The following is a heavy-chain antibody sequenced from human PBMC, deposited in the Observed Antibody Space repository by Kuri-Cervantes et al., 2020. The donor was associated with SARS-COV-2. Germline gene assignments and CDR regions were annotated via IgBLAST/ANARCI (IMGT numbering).Heavy chain of an antibody. CDR3: ARITSRRVVDY. CDR1: GYTISSGYN. Sequence: ESLKISCAVSGYTISSGYNWGWIRQPPGKGLEWTGSIYHSGSTYYTPSLKSRVTISVDTSKNKFSLKLSSVTAADTAVYYCARITSRRVVDYWGQGTLVTVSS. D-gene: IGHD2-15*01. J-gene: IGHJ4*02. CDR2: IYHSGST. V-gene: IGHV4-38-2*01.